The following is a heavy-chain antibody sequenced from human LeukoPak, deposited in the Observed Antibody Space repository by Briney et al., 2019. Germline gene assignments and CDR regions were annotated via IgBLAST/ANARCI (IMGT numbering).Heavy chain of an antibody. CDR3: ARDSGPFSGYYCDY. CDR1: GFTFSSYW. D-gene: IGHD3-22*01. CDR2: IKQDGSEK. V-gene: IGHV3-7*01. Sequence: QPGGSLRLSCAASGFTFSSYWMSWVRQAPGKGLEWVANIKQDGSEKYYVDSVKGGFTISRDNAKTSLYLQMNSLRAEDTAVYYCARDSGPFSGYYCDYWGQGPLVTVSS. J-gene: IGHJ4*02.